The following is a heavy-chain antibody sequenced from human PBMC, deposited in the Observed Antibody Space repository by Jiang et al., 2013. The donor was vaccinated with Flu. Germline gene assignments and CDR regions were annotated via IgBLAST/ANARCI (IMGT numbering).Heavy chain of an antibody. Sequence: GAEVKKPGASVKVSCKASGYTFTSYAMHWVRQAPGQRLEWMGWINAGNGNTKYSQKFQGRVTITRDTSASTAYMELSSLRSEDTAVYYCARGARLAGIAAAGSYWGQGNPGHRLL. J-gene: IGHJ4*02. D-gene: IGHD6-13*01. V-gene: IGHV1-3*01. CDR1: GYTFTSYA. CDR2: INAGNGNT. CDR3: ARGARLAGIAAAGSY.